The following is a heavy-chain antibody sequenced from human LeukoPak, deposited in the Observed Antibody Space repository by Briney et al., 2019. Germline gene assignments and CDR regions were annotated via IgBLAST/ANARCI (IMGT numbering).Heavy chain of an antibody. CDR1: GGSISSSNW. J-gene: IGHJ6*03. V-gene: IGHV4-4*02. Sequence: SETLSLTCAVSGGSISSSNWWSWVRQPPGKGLEWIGEIYHSGSTNYNPSLKSRVTISVDTSKNQFSLKLSSVTAADTAVYYCARRNHYYDFWSGYYGNYYYYYMDVWGKGTTVTVSS. D-gene: IGHD3-3*01. CDR3: ARRNHYYDFWSGYYGNYYYYYMDV. CDR2: IYHSGST.